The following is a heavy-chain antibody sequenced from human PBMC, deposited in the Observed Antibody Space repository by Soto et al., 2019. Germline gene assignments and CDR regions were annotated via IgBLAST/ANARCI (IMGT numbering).Heavy chain of an antibody. CDR2: ISHDGSNQ. Sequence: QVQLVESGGGVVQPGRSLRLSCAPSGFSFSDFGMHWVRQAPGKGLEWVAAISHDGSNQYYGASVKGRFSISRDHSNNRLYLQMNNLKVEDSAIYFCAKETRSRAVTATRVNGMDVWGQGTTVTVSS. V-gene: IGHV3-30*18. CDR1: GFSFSDFG. J-gene: IGHJ6*02. D-gene: IGHD2-21*02. CDR3: AKETRSRAVTATRVNGMDV.